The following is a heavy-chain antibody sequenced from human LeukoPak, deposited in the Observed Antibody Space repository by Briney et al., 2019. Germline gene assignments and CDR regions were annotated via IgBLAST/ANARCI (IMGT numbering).Heavy chain of an antibody. J-gene: IGHJ4*02. D-gene: IGHD1-26*01. Sequence: GGSLRLSCTASGFAFSTYAMSWVRQAPGKGLEWVSSISSSSSYIYYADSVKGRFTISRDNAKNSLYLQMNSLRAEDTAVYYCARDDIGSYYYFDYWGQGTLVTVSS. V-gene: IGHV3-21*01. CDR3: ARDDIGSYYYFDY. CDR2: ISSSSSYI. CDR1: GFAFSTYA.